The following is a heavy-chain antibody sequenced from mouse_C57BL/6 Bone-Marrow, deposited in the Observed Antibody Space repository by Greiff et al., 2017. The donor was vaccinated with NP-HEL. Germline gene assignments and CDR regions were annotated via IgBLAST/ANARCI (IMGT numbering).Heavy chain of an antibody. CDR2: ICSGRSYT. Sequence: EVHLVESGGDLVKPGGSLKLSCAASGFTFSSHGMSWVRQTPDKRLEWVATICSGRSYTYYPDSVKGRFTISRDNAQNTLYLQMSSLMSEDTAMYYCARRGTTVVALYYGYPYCFDYWGQGTTLTVSS. CDR3: ARRGTTVVALYYGYPYCFDY. J-gene: IGHJ2*01. V-gene: IGHV5-6*01. CDR1: GFTFSSHG. D-gene: IGHD1-1*01.